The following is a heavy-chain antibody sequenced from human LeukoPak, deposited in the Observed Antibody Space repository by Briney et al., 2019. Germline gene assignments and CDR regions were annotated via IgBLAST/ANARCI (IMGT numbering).Heavy chain of an antibody. CDR1: GYSISSGYY. J-gene: IGHJ3*02. Sequence: SETLSLTCTVSGYSISSGYYWGWIRQPPGKGLEWIGYIHYSGSTNFNPSLKSRVTIAVDTSKKQFSLKLSSVTAADTAVYYCARDGYSSGWYGYNDAFDIWGQGTVVTVSS. V-gene: IGHV4-61*01. CDR2: IHYSGST. D-gene: IGHD6-19*01. CDR3: ARDGYSSGWYGYNDAFDI.